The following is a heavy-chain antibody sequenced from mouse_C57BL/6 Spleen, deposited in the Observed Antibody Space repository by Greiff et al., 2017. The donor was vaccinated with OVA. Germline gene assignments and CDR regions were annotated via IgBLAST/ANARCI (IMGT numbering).Heavy chain of an antibody. CDR3: ARGYGSSPFAY. CDR1: GYTFTSYW. CDR2: IYPSDSET. J-gene: IGHJ3*01. Sequence: VQLQQPGAELVRPGSSVKLSCKASGYTFTSYWMDWVKQRPGQGLEWIGNIYPSDSETHYNQKFKDKATLTVDKSSSTAYMQLSSLTSEDSAVYYCARGYGSSPFAYWGQGTLVTVAA. V-gene: IGHV1-61*01. D-gene: IGHD1-1*01.